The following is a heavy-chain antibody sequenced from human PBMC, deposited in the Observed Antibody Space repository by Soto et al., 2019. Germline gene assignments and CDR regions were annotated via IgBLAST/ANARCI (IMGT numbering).Heavy chain of an antibody. CDR3: ARDPQGHETMPRGVSSFDS. Sequence: PGGSLRLSCAASGFIVSNNYINWVRQAPGKGLEWLSVTYGAGGTSYADSVKGRFTISRDNARNTLFLQMNSLRAEDTAVYYCARDPQGHETMPRGVSSFDSWGQGALVTVSS. CDR1: GFIVSNNY. D-gene: IGHD3-10*01. CDR2: TYGAGGT. V-gene: IGHV3-66*01. J-gene: IGHJ4*02.